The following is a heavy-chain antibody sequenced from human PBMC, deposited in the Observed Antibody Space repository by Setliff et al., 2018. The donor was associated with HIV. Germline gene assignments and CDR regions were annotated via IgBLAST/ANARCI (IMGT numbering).Heavy chain of an antibody. CDR2: ISVYNGQT. V-gene: IGHV1-18*01. CDR3: ARGHHFYWYFDL. CDR1: GYSFTTYG. J-gene: IGHJ2*01. Sequence: EASVKVSCKASGYSFTTYGISWVRQAPGQGLEWVGWISVYNGQTLYAQKVRDRITVTMDIPKDTAYMELRGLTPDDTAVYYCARGHHFYWYFDLWGPGTLVTVS.